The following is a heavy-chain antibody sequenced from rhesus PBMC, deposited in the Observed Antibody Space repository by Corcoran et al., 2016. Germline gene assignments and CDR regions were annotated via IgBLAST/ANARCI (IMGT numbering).Heavy chain of an antibody. CDR2: IYGSGGSA. D-gene: IGHD3-28*01. J-gene: IGHJ4*01. CDR1: GGSISRHY. CDR3: ASHYYGSGPYLH. V-gene: IGHV4-160*01. Sequence: QVQLQESGPGLLTPSETLSLTCAVSGGSISRHYWSWIRQAPGKGLEWIGRIYGSGGSADYNPSLKSRVTISTGTSKSQFSLKLRSVTAADTAVYYCASHYYGSGPYLHWGQGVLVTVSS.